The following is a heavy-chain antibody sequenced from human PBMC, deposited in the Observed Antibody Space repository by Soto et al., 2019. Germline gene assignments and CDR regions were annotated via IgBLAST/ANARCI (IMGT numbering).Heavy chain of an antibody. D-gene: IGHD6-6*01. J-gene: IGHJ4*02. CDR1: GFIFGTYW. V-gene: IGHV3-7*01. CDR2: IKQDGREK. CDR3: AREQSSDSSSPVIDY. Sequence: EVQLVESGGGLVQPGGSLRLSCAASGFIFGTYWMSWVRQAPGKGLEWVANIKQDGREKYYVDSAKGRFTISRDNAKNSLYRQMNSLRAEDTAVYYCAREQSSDSSSPVIDYWGQGTLVTVSS.